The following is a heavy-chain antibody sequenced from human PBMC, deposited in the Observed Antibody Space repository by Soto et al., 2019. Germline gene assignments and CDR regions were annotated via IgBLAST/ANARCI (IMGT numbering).Heavy chain of an antibody. CDR3: ARVEGVTTVTTLIPCDY. D-gene: IGHD4-17*01. CDR2: MNPNSGNT. CDR1: GYTFTSYD. V-gene: IGHV1-8*01. J-gene: IGHJ4*01. Sequence: QVQLVQSGAEVKKPGASVKVSCKASGYTFTSYDINWVRQATGQGLEWMGWMNPNSGNTGYEQKFQGRGTITRNSSISTAYMELSSVRSEDSALYYCARVEGVTTVTTLIPCDYWGYGSLDTVSS.